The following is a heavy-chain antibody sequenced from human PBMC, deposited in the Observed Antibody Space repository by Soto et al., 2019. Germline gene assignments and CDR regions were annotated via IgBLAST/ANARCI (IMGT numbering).Heavy chain of an antibody. CDR1: GFTFSSYG. V-gene: IGHV3-30*18. J-gene: IGHJ4*02. CDR2: ISYDGSNK. Sequence: GGSLRLSRAASGFTFSSYGMHWVRQAPGKGLEWVAVISYDGSNKYYADSVKGRFTISRDNSKNTLYLQMNSLRAEDTAVYYCAKDRGSGWYYFDYWGQGTLVTVSS. CDR3: AKDRGSGWYYFDY. D-gene: IGHD6-19*01.